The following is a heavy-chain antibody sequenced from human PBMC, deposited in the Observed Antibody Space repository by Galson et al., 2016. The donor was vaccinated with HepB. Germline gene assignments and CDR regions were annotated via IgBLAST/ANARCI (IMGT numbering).Heavy chain of an antibody. CDR3: ARQVRFLESSWNGH. D-gene: IGHD3-3*01. CDR1: GDSISSNDYY. V-gene: IGHV4-39*01. CDR2: IFHSGST. J-gene: IGHJ1*01. Sequence: SETLSLTCTVSGDSISSNDYYWGWIRQPPGKGLEWIGSIFHSGSTYYNASLKSRVTVSADTSKNQFSLKLTSVTAADTAVYYCARQVRFLESSWNGHWGQGSLVTVSS.